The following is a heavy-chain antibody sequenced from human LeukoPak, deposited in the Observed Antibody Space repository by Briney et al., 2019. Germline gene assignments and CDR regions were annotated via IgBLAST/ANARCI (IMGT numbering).Heavy chain of an antibody. J-gene: IGHJ4*02. Sequence: PPGGSLRLSCAASGFTFSSYAMSWVRRAPGKGLEWVSAISGSGGSTYYADSVKGRFTISRDNSKNTLYLQMNSLRAEDTAVYYCAKDGGMVGAAYWGQGTLVTVSS. D-gene: IGHD1-26*01. CDR1: GFTFSSYA. CDR2: ISGSGGST. CDR3: AKDGGMVGAAY. V-gene: IGHV3-23*01.